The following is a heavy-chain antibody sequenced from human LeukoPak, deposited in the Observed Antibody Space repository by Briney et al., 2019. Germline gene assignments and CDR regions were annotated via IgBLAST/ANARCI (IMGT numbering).Heavy chain of an antibody. Sequence: SGPTLVNPTQTLTLTCTFSGFSLSTSGVGVGWIRQPPGKALEWLALIYWNDDKRYSPSLKSRLTITKDTSKNQVVLTMTNMDPVDTATCYCANMITFGGVIVPVGFDYWGQGTLVTVSS. CDR1: GFSLSTSGVG. CDR3: ANMITFGGVIVPVGFDY. J-gene: IGHJ4*02. D-gene: IGHD3-16*02. CDR2: IYWNDDK. V-gene: IGHV2-5*01.